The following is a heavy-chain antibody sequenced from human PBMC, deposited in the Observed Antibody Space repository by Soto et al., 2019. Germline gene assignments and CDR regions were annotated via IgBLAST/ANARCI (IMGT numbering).Heavy chain of an antibody. CDR3: AREQRTTWSSYYGMDV. CDR1: GFTFSSYS. Sequence: EVQLVESGGGLDKPGGSLRLSCAASGFTFSSYSMNWVRQAPGKGLEWVSSISSSSSYIYYADSVKGRFTISRDNAKNSLYLQMNSLRAEDTAVYYCAREQRTTWSSYYGMDVWGQGTTVTVSS. V-gene: IGHV3-21*01. J-gene: IGHJ6*02. D-gene: IGHD4-17*01. CDR2: ISSSSSYI.